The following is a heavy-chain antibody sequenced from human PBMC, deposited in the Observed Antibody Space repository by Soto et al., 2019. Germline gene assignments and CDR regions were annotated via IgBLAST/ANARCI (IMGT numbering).Heavy chain of an antibody. J-gene: IGHJ6*02. D-gene: IGHD1-26*01. CDR1: GYTFTSYG. CDR3: ASDSARPNPYYYGMDV. CDR2: ISAYNGNT. Sequence: QVQLVQSGAEVKKPGASVKVSCKASGYTFTSYGISWVRQAPGQGLEWMGWISAYNGNTNYAQKLQGRVTMTTDTSPSTAYMELRGLRSDDTAGYYCASDSARPNPYYYGMDVWGQGTTVTVSS. V-gene: IGHV1-18*01.